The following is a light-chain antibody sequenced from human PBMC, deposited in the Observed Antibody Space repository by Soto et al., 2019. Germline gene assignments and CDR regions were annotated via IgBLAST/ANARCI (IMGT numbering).Light chain of an antibody. Sequence: ELVLTQSPATLSFSPGERATLSCGARQSVSSRYLAWYQQRPGLAPRLLIYDASKRATGITDRFSGSGSGTDFTLTISRLEPEDFAVYYCQPYGSSPNTFGQGTRLELK. CDR1: QSVSSRY. CDR3: QPYGSSPNT. V-gene: IGKV3D-20*01. J-gene: IGKJ5*01. CDR2: DAS.